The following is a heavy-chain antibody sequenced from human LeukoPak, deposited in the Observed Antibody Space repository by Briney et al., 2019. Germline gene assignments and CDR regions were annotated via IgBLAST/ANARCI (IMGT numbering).Heavy chain of an antibody. CDR2: IFYSGSS. CDR3: ARTLDCSRSSCSYGMDV. J-gene: IGHJ6*02. V-gene: IGHV4-59*08. Sequence: SETLSLTCAVSGGSMSRYYWSWTRQPPGKGLEWLGYIFYSGSSNYNPSLKSRVTISVDTSKNQFSLNLSSVTAADTAVYYCARTLDCSRSSCSYGMDVWGQGTTVTVPS. D-gene: IGHD2-2*01. CDR1: GGSMSRYY.